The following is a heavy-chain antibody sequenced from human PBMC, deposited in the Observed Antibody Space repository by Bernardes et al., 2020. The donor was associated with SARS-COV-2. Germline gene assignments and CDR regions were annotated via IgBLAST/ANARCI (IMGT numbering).Heavy chain of an antibody. Sequence: GGSLRLSCAASGFTFSSYAMHWVRQAPGKGLEWVAVISYDGSNKYYADSVKGRFTISRDNSKNTLYLQMNSLRAEDTAVYYCARDARDGTDFADAFDIWGQGTMVTVSS. J-gene: IGHJ3*02. D-gene: IGHD3-3*01. CDR3: ARDARDGTDFADAFDI. CDR2: ISYDGSNK. V-gene: IGHV3-30-3*01. CDR1: GFTFSSYA.